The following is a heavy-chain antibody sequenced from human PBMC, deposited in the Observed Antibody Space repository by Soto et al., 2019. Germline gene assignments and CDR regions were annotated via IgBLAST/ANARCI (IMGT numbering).Heavy chain of an antibody. Sequence: PSQTLSLTCAISGDSVSSNSAAWNWIRQSPSRGLEWLGRTYYRSKWYNDYAVSVKSRITINPDTSKNQFSLQLNSVTPEDTAVYYCASDWDAGGGPLYYYGMDVWGQGTTVTVSS. J-gene: IGHJ6*02. CDR3: ASDWDAGGGPLYYYGMDV. V-gene: IGHV6-1*01. D-gene: IGHD3-16*01. CDR1: GDSVSSNSAA. CDR2: TYYRSKWYN.